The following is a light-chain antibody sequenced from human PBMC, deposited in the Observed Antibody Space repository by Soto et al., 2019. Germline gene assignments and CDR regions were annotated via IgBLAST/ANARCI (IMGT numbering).Light chain of an antibody. CDR3: CSYASSDVV. V-gene: IGLV2-23*01. J-gene: IGLJ2*01. Sequence: QSALTQPASLSGSPGQSITISCTGTDSDVGNYNLVSWYQHHPGKAPKLMIYEGSKRPSGISNRFSGSKSGNTASLTISGLQAEDEADYYCCSYASSDVVFGGGTKVTVL. CDR1: DSDVGNYNL. CDR2: EGS.